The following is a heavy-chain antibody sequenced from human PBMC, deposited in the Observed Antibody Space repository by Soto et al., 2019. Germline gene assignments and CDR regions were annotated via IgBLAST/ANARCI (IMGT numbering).Heavy chain of an antibody. J-gene: IGHJ4*02. CDR2: IFHTGTT. CDR3: ARHRGVATIYDF. CDR1: GASIGSHLFY. V-gene: IGHV4-39*01. D-gene: IGHD3-10*01. Sequence: QLQLLESGPGLVEPSETVSLTCSVSGASIGSHLFYWGWIRQPPGKGLEWIGSIFHTGTTSYNPSLKSRLTMSIDTTKNQFSLKVLSVTAADTAIYYCARHRGVATIYDFCGQGTLVTVSS.